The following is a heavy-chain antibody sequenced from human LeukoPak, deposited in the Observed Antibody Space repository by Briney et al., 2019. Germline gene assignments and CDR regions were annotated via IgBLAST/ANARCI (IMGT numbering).Heavy chain of an antibody. D-gene: IGHD6-19*01. V-gene: IGHV3-74*01. CDR1: GFIFSRHR. CDR3: AREDSSGWYYFVF. Sequence: AGSLRLSCAAPGFIFSRHRMHLARQAPVKSVVSVSWISSGGCGTSYADSVNGGFTISRDNAKNTLYLQMDSLRAEDTAVYYCAREDSSGWYYFVFLGQGTLVTVSS. J-gene: IGHJ4*02. CDR2: ISSGGCGT.